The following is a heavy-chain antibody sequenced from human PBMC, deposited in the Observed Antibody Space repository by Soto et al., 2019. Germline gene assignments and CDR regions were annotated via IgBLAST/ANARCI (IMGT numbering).Heavy chain of an antibody. CDR2: MNPNSGNT. CDR1: GYTFTSYD. D-gene: IGHD3-10*01. J-gene: IGHJ6*03. V-gene: IGHV1-8*01. CDR3: ARGIDYGSGSYYNDDYYYMDV. Sequence: ASVKVSCKASGYTFTSYDINWVRQATGQGLEWMGWMNPNSGNTGYAQKFQGRVTMTRNTSISTAYMELSSLRSEDTAVYYCARGIDYGSGSYYNDDYYYMDVWGKGTTVTVSS.